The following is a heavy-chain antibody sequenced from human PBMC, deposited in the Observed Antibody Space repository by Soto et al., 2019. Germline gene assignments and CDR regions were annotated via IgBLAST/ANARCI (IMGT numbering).Heavy chain of an antibody. Sequence: HITLKESGPTLVKPTQTLTLTCTFSGFSLSTSGVGVGWIRQPPGKALERLALIYWDDNKRYSPSLKSRLTITKDTDKNHVVLTMTNMDPVDTATYYCARMYSSSWYEDFQHWGQGTLVTVSS. J-gene: IGHJ1*01. CDR3: ARMYSSSWYEDFQH. V-gene: IGHV2-5*02. CDR2: IYWDDNK. CDR1: GFSLSTSGVG. D-gene: IGHD6-13*01.